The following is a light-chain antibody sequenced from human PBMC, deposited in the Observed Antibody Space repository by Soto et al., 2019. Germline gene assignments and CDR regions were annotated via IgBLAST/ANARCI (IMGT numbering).Light chain of an antibody. Sequence: EIVLTQSPGTLSLSPGERATLSCRASQSVSSSYLAWYQQKPDQAPRLLIYGASSRATGIPDRFSGSGSGTDFTLTISRLEPEDFAVYYCQQYGSSPLTFGGATKLEIK. CDR3: QQYGSSPLT. CDR1: QSVSSSY. J-gene: IGKJ4*01. CDR2: GAS. V-gene: IGKV3-20*01.